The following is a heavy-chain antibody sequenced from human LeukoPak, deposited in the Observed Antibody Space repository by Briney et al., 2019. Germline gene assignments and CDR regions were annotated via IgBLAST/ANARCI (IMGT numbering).Heavy chain of an antibody. CDR1: GFTFSSYS. CDR2: ISSSSSYI. CDR3: ARRVGATLTYYFDY. Sequence: PGGSLRLSSAASGFTFSSYSMNWVRQAPGKGLEWVSSISSSSSYIYYADSVKGRFTISRDNAKNSLYLQMNSLRAEDTAVYYCARRVGATLTYYFDYWGQGTLVTVSS. J-gene: IGHJ4*02. D-gene: IGHD1-26*01. V-gene: IGHV3-21*01.